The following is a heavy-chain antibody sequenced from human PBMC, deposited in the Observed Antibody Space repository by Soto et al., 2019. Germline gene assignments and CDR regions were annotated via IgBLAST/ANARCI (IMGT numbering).Heavy chain of an antibody. Sequence: PSETLSLTCAVYGGSFSGYYWSWIRQPPGKGLEWIGEINHSGSTNYNPSLKGRVTISVDTSKNQFSLKLSSVTAADTAVYYCARITMVRGVYYYYSGMDVWGQGTTVTVSS. V-gene: IGHV4-34*01. CDR2: INHSGST. D-gene: IGHD3-10*01. J-gene: IGHJ6*02. CDR1: GGSFSGYY. CDR3: ARITMVRGVYYYYSGMDV.